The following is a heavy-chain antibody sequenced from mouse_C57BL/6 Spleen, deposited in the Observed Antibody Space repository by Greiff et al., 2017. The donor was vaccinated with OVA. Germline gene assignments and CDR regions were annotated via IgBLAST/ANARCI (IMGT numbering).Heavy chain of an antibody. J-gene: IGHJ4*01. D-gene: IGHD3-2*02. CDR1: GYTFTDYN. CDR2: INPNNGGT. V-gene: IGHV1-22*01. CDR3: ARDSSGYLYAMDY. Sequence: EVQVVESGPELVKPGASVKMSCKASGYTFTDYNMHWVKQSHGKSLEWIGYINPNNGGTSYNQKFKGKATLTVNKSSSTAYMELRSLTSEDSAVYYCARDSSGYLYAMDYWGQGTSVTVSS.